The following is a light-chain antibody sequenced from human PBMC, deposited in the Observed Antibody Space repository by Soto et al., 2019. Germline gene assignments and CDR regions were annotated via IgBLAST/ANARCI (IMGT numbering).Light chain of an antibody. V-gene: IGKV1-5*02. CDR1: QSISSW. J-gene: IGKJ1*01. Sequence: DCQLNQCFYTLYASVGDRGIDLCRGSQSISSWLAWYQQKPGKAPKLLIYDASSLESGVPSRFSGSGSGTEITLTIHTLRPDDLASCVCQQYMSYSAYVQGTRVDIK. CDR2: DAS. CDR3: QQYMSYSA.